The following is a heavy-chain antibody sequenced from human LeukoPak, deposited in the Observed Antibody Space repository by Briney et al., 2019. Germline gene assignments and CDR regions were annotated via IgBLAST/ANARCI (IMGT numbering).Heavy chain of an antibody. CDR2: ISSNGGST. J-gene: IGHJ4*02. V-gene: IGHV3-64*01. Sequence: GGHLRLSCAASEFTFSSYAMHWVRQAPGKGLDYVSAISSNGGSTYYANSVKGRFTISRDNSKNTLYLQMGSLRAEDMAVYYCARGRNFFTGYYDYWGQGTLVTVSS. CDR1: EFTFSSYA. CDR3: ARGRNFFTGYYDY. D-gene: IGHD3/OR15-3a*01.